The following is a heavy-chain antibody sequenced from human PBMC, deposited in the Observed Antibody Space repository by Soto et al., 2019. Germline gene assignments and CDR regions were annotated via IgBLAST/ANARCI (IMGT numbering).Heavy chain of an antibody. CDR1: GGSISSYY. D-gene: IGHD5-12*01. Sequence: ASETLSLTCTVSGGSISSYYWGWIRQPPGKGLEWIGYIYYSGSTNYNPSLKSRVTISVDTSKNQFSLKLSSVTAADTAVYYCARGEMATGDAFDIWGQGTMVTVSS. CDR2: IYYSGST. J-gene: IGHJ3*02. CDR3: ARGEMATGDAFDI. V-gene: IGHV4-59*01.